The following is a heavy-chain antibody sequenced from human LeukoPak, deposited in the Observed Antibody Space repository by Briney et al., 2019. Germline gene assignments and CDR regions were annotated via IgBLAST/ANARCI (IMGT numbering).Heavy chain of an antibody. V-gene: IGHV3-66*01. D-gene: IGHD3-22*01. J-gene: IGHJ3*02. CDR3: ARDGYYDSSGYRKHDGFDI. Sequence: PGGSLRLSCAASGFTVSTNYMSWVRQAPGKGVEWVSLIYSGGITQYADSVKGRFTISRDNSKNTLYLQMTSLRAEDTAVYHCARDGYYDSSGYRKHDGFDIWGQGTLVTVSS. CDR1: GFTVSTNY. CDR2: IYSGGIT.